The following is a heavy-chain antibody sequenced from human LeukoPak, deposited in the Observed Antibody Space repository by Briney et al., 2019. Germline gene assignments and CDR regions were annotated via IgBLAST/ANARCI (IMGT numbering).Heavy chain of an antibody. CDR1: GYTFTSYG. CDR2: ISAYNGNT. CDR3: ARVARPGYDFWSGYYGYYFDY. Sequence: ASVKVSCKASGYTFTSYGISWVRQAPGQGLEWMGWISAYNGNTNYARKLQGRVTMTTDTSTSTAYMELRSLRSDDTAVYYCARVARPGYDFWSGYYGYYFDYWGQGTLVTVSS. V-gene: IGHV1-18*01. J-gene: IGHJ4*02. D-gene: IGHD3-3*01.